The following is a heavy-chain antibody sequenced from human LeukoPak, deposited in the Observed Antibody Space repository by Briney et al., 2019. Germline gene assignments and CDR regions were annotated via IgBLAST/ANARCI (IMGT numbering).Heavy chain of an antibody. J-gene: IGHJ4*02. CDR2: IYISGST. CDR1: GNSISSGDYY. V-gene: IGHV4-61*02. D-gene: IGHD2-2*01. CDR3: ARSSRSWSTFDN. Sequence: SQTLSLTCTVSGNSISSGDYYWSWIRQPAGKGLEWIGRIYISGSTNYNPSRKSRVTMSVDTSKNQFSLRLSSVTAADTAVYYCARSSRSWSTFDNWGQGTLVTVSS.